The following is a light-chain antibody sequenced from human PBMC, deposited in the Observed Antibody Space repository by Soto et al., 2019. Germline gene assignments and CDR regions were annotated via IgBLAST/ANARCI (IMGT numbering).Light chain of an antibody. Sequence: IQLTQSPSSLSASVGDRVTITCRASQGIGSYLAWYQQKPGEAPKLLIFAASTLQSGVPSRFSGSGSGTDFTFTINSLQPEDIATYYCQQYDNLPLTFGGGTKVDIK. CDR3: QQYDNLPLT. CDR2: AAS. V-gene: IGKV1-33*01. J-gene: IGKJ4*01. CDR1: QGIGSY.